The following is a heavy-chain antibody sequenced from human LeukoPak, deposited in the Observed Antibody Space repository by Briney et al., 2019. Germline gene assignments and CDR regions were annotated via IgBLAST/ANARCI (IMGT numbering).Heavy chain of an antibody. CDR2: SYYSVST. J-gene: IGHJ3*02. V-gene: IGHV4-39*02. Sequence: SETLSLTCTVSGDSISSSSYYWGWIRQPPGKGLEWIGSSYYSVSTYYNPSLQSRVTISVYTSKNQFSLKLSSVTAADTAVYYCARDRYYYDSSGDAFDIWGQGTMVTVSS. D-gene: IGHD3-22*01. CDR3: ARDRYYYDSSGDAFDI. CDR1: GDSISSSSYY.